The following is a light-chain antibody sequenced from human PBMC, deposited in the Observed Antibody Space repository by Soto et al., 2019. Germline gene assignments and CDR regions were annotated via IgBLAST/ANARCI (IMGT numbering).Light chain of an antibody. CDR2: RNN. J-gene: IGLJ2*01. CDR3: AAWDDSLSGVV. V-gene: IGLV1-47*01. CDR1: SSNIGSNF. Sequence: QSVLTQPPSASGTPGQRVTISCSGSSSNIGSNFIYWYQQLPGTPPKLLIDRNNQRPSGVPDRFSGSKSGTSASLAISGLRSEDEGDYHCAAWDDSLSGVVFGGGTQLTVL.